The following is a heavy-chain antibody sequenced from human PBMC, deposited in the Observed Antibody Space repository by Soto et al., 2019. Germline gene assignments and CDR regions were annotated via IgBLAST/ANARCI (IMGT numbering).Heavy chain of an antibody. J-gene: IGHJ5*02. D-gene: IGHD6-6*01. CDR1: GGTFSSYA. V-gene: IGHV1-69*13. CDR3: ARKVTGSTSNWFDP. Sequence: ASVKVSCKASGGTFSSYAISWVRQAPGQGLEWMGGIIPIFGTANYAQKFQGRVTITADESTSTAYMELSSLRSEDTAVYYCARKVTGSTSNWFDPWGQGTLVTVSS. CDR2: IIPIFGTA.